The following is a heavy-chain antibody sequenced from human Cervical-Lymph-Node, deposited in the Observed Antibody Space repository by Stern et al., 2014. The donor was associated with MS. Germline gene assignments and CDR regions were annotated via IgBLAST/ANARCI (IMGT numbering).Heavy chain of an antibody. J-gene: IGHJ4*02. V-gene: IGHV3-64*07. Sequence: EVQLVESGGGLVQPGGSLRLSCAASGFTFSEYPMHWVRQTPGKGLEHLSTITSNGDGTFYADSAKGRFTMSRDNSKNTLYLQMGSLRTDDMGVYYCAREGGDDFWTGYPIDYWGQGTLVTVSS. CDR2: ITSNGDGT. CDR3: AREGGDDFWTGYPIDY. CDR1: GFTFSEYP. D-gene: IGHD3/OR15-3a*01.